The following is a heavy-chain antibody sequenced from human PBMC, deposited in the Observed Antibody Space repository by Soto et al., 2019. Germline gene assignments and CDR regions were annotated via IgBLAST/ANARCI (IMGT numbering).Heavy chain of an antibody. D-gene: IGHD3-3*01. V-gene: IGHV3-48*02. CDR1: GFTFSSYS. CDR2: ISSSSSTI. Sequence: GGSLRLSCAASGFTFSSYSMNWVRQAPGKGLEWVSYISSSSSTIYYADAVKGRFTISRDNAKNSLYLQMNSLRDEDTAVYYCARSDFWSGFVSWFDPWGQGTLVTVSS. CDR3: ARSDFWSGFVSWFDP. J-gene: IGHJ5*02.